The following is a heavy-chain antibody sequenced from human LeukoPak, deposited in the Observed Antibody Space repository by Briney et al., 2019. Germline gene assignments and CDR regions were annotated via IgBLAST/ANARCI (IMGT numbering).Heavy chain of an antibody. CDR3: TKPDNNGWYSD. CDR1: GFTFSNAW. Sequence: GGSLRLSCAASGFTFSNAWMSWVRQAPGKGLEWVSVITSAGTTTYYADSVKGRFTVSRDNSKNTLYLQMNNLRAEDTAVYYCTKPDNNGWYSDWGQGTLVTVSS. V-gene: IGHV3-23*01. J-gene: IGHJ4*02. D-gene: IGHD6-19*01. CDR2: ITSAGTTT.